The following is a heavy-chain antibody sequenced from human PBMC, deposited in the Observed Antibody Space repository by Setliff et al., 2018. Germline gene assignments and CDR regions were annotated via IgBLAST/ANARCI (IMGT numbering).Heavy chain of an antibody. J-gene: IGHJ5*02. D-gene: IGHD2-15*01. CDR1: GFAFNRHG. Sequence: PGGSLRLSCAASGFAFNRHGMNWVRQVPGKGLEWVSTINWDGRSTGYTDSVKGRFTISRDNAKNSLYLQMNSLRAEDTAVYYCARESVAATYNWFDPWGQGTLVTVSS. CDR2: INWDGRST. V-gene: IGHV3-20*04. CDR3: ARESVAATYNWFDP.